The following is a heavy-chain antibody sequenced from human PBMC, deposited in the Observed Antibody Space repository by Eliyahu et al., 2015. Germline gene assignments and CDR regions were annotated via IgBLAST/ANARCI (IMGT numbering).Heavy chain of an antibody. CDR1: GGTFSXXX. Sequence: QVQLVQSGAEVKKPGSSVKVSCKASGGTFSXXXISWVRQAPGQGLEWMGGIIPIFGTANYAQKFQGRVTITADESTSTAYMELSSLRSEDTAVYYCATQDLCGSSTSCYGALDYWGQGTLVTVSS. V-gene: IGHV1-69*01. CDR2: IIPIFGTA. CDR3: ATQDLCGSSTSCYGALDY. J-gene: IGHJ4*02. D-gene: IGHD2-2*01.